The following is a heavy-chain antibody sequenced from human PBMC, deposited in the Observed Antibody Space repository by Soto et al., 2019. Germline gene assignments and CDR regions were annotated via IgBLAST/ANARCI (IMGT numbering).Heavy chain of an antibody. Sequence: GGSLILACTASGFTFRSFTMSWVRQAPGKGLEWVSTISSNSAYIYYTDPLRGRFTISRDNAKNSLHLQMNSLRAEDTAVYYCTRDASRDSSARGWFDPWGPGTLVTVSS. D-gene: IGHD6-13*01. V-gene: IGHV3-21*01. CDR1: GFTFRSFT. J-gene: IGHJ5*02. CDR2: ISSNSAYI. CDR3: TRDASRDSSARGWFDP.